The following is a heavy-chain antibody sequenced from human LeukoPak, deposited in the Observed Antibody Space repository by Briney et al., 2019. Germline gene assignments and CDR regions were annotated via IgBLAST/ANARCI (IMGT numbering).Heavy chain of an antibody. CDR3: AREGGYEGAFDY. V-gene: IGHV4-59*01. J-gene: IGHJ4*02. D-gene: IGHD5-12*01. CDR2: IYYSGST. CDR1: GGSISSYY. Sequence: SETLSLTCTVSGGSISSYYWSWIRQPPGKGLEWIGYIYYSGSTNYNPSLKSRVTISVDTSKNQFSLKLSSVTAADTAVYYCAREGGYEGAFDYWGQGTLVTVSS.